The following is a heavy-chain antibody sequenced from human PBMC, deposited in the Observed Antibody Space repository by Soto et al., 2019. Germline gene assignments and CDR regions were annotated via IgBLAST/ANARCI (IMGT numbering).Heavy chain of an antibody. V-gene: IGHV4-30-4*01. D-gene: IGHD2-15*01. CDR2: IYYSGST. CDR3: ARVRGRLLRFDP. Sequence: SETLSLTCTVSGCSISSGDYYWSWIRQPPGKGLEWIGYIYYSGSTNYNPSLKSRVTISVDTSKNQFSLKLSSVTAADTAVYYCARVRGRLLRFDPWGQGTLVTVSS. J-gene: IGHJ5*02. CDR1: GCSISSGDYY.